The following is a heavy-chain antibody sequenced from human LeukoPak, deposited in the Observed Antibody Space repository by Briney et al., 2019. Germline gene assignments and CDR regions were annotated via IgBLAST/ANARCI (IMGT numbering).Heavy chain of an antibody. CDR3: AKRITVVARDAFDF. V-gene: IGHV3-23*01. Sequence: PGGSLRLSCAASGFTFSTYAMSWVRQAPGKGLEWVSGISGSGGSTFYADSVKGRFTISRDNSKNTLYLQMNSLRVEDTAIYYCAKRITVVARDAFDFWGQGTMVTVSS. D-gene: IGHD1-14*01. CDR2: ISGSGGST. J-gene: IGHJ3*01. CDR1: GFTFSTYA.